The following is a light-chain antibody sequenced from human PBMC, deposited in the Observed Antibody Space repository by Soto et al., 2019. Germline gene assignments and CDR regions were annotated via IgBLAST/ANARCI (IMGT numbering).Light chain of an antibody. V-gene: IGLV1-44*01. CDR2: ADN. CDR1: SSNIGTNI. J-gene: IGLJ1*01. CDR3: SVWDETLNGWRV. Sequence: QSVLTPPPSVSGTPGQRVTISCYGSSSNIGTNIVTWYQQFPGTAPKLLIYADNQRPSGVPERFSGSKSGTSASLAISGLQSEDEADYFCSVWDETLNGWRVFGTGTKVTVL.